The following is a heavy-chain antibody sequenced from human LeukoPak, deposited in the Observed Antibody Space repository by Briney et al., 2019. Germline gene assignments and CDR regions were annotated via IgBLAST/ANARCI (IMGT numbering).Heavy chain of an antibody. CDR2: IYSGGST. V-gene: IGHV3-53*01. CDR3: ARGYCTSPSCFSMDV. Sequence: GGSLRLSCAASGFSVSNFYMSWVRQAPGEGLEWVSVIYSGGSTDYADSVKGRFTISRDNSKNTLYLQMNSLGADDTAVYYCARGYCTSPSCFSMDVWGQGTTVTVSS. D-gene: IGHD2-2*01. CDR1: GFSVSNFY. J-gene: IGHJ6*02.